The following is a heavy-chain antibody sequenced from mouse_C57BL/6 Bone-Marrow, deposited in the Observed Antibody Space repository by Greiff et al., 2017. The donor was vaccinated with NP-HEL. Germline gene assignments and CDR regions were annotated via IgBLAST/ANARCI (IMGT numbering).Heavy chain of an antibody. CDR1: GYTFTSYW. V-gene: IGHV1-64*01. CDR3: ARAYYSNLRSFFDY. Sequence: VQLQQPGAELVKPGASVKLSCKASGYTFTSYWMHWVKQRPGQGLEWIGMIHPNSGSTNYNEKFKSKATLTVDKSSSTAYMQLSSLTSEDSAVYYCARAYYSNLRSFFDYWGQGTTLTVSS. J-gene: IGHJ2*01. D-gene: IGHD2-5*01. CDR2: IHPNSGST.